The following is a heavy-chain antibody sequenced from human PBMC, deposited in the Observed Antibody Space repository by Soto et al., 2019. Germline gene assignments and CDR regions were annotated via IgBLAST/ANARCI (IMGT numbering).Heavy chain of an antibody. CDR1: GGSISRYY. CDR2: IYYSGST. V-gene: IGHV4-30-4*01. J-gene: IGHJ6*02. CDR3: ARDHYVYDILTGYGYYYGMDV. Sequence: PSETLSLTCTVSGGSISRYYWSWIRQPPGKGLEWIGYIYYSGSTYYNPSLKSRVTISVDTSKNQFSLKLSSVTAADTAVYYCARDHYVYDILTGYGYYYGMDVWGQGTTVTVSS. D-gene: IGHD3-9*01.